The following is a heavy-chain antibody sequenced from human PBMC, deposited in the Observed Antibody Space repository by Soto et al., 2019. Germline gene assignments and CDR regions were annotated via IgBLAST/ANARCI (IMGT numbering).Heavy chain of an antibody. CDR1: GYSFTSYW. CDR3: ASYVDTAMVPLP. Sequence: GESLKISCKGSGYSFTSYWISWVRQMPGKGLEWMGRIDPSDSYTNYSPSFQGHVTISADKSISTAYLQWSSLKASDTAMYYCASYVDTAMVPLPWGQGTLVTVSS. D-gene: IGHD5-18*01. CDR2: IDPSDSYT. V-gene: IGHV5-10-1*01. J-gene: IGHJ5*02.